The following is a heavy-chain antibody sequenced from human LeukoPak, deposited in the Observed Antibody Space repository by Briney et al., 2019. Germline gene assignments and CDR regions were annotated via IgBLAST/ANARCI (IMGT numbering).Heavy chain of an antibody. CDR2: ISATGGNT. Sequence: GGSLRLSCAASGFTFSSYAMTWVRQALGKGLEWVSAISATGGNTYYADSVKGRFTMSRDNSKNTLYLQMTSLRAEDTALYYCAKGAWSRRGIAASGDYYYGMDVWGQGTTVTVSS. D-gene: IGHD6-13*01. CDR1: GFTFSSYA. J-gene: IGHJ6*02. V-gene: IGHV3-23*01. CDR3: AKGAWSRRGIAASGDYYYGMDV.